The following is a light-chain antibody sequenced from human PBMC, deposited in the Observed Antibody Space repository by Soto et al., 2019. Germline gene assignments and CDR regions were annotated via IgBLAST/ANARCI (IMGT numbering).Light chain of an antibody. CDR3: CSYAGSSTFYV. CDR2: EVS. Sequence: QSALTQPASVSGSPGQSITISCTGTSSDVGSYNLVSWYQQHPGKAPKLMIYEVSKWPSGVSTRFSGSKSDNTASLTISGRQAEDEADYYCCSYAGSSTFYVFGTGTKLTVL. J-gene: IGLJ1*01. CDR1: SSDVGSYNL. V-gene: IGLV2-23*02.